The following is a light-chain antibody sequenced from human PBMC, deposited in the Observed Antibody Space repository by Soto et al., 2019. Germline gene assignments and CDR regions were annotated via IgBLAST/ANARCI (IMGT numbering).Light chain of an antibody. CDR1: QGISSS. CDR2: AAS. CDR3: QQLNGYPLT. J-gene: IGKJ4*01. V-gene: IGKV1-9*01. Sequence: DIQLTQSPSFLSASVGDRVTITCRASQGISSSLAWYQQKPGKAPKLLIYAASTLQSGVPSRFSGSGSGTEFTLTIRSLQPEDFATYYCQQLNGYPLTFGGGTKVEIK.